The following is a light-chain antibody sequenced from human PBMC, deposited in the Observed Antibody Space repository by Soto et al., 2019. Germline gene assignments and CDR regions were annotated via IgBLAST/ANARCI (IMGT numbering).Light chain of an antibody. CDR1: QSVNTN. J-gene: IGKJ5*01. CDR3: QYRSNWSPGT. V-gene: IGKV3-15*01. CDR2: DAS. Sequence: ETVMTQSPATLSASPGERAPLSCRASQSVNTNLAWYQQKPGQAPRLLIYDASTRATGIPASFSGSGSGTEFTLTISSREPEDVAVYSCQYRSNWSPGTFGQGTRLEL.